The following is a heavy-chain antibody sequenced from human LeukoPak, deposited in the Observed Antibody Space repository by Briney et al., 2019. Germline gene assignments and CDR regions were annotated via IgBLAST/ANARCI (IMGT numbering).Heavy chain of an antibody. V-gene: IGHV3-64*01. Sequence: GGSLRLSCVASGFTFSSYGMHWVRQAPGRGLEYVSGLWTNGGSTYYGNSVKGRFTISRDNSNNTLYLQMGSLRAEDMAVYYCATDAFDIWGQGTMVTVSS. CDR2: LWTNGGST. J-gene: IGHJ3*02. CDR3: ATDAFDI. CDR1: GFTFSSYG.